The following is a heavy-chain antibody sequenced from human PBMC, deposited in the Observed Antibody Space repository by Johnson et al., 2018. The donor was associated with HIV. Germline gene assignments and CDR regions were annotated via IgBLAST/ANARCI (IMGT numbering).Heavy chain of an antibody. J-gene: IGHJ3*01. D-gene: IGHD1-1*01. CDR1: GFTFSSYA. V-gene: IGHV3-48*04. CDR2: ISSSGGTI. Sequence: VQLVESGGGLVQPGGSLRLSCAASGFTFSSYAMSWVRQAPGKGLEWVSYISSSGGTIYYADSVRGRFTISRNNAKNSLYLQMNSLRAEDTAVYFCATIWRNEGRHSFDVWGQGTMVTVSS. CDR3: ATIWRNEGRHSFDV.